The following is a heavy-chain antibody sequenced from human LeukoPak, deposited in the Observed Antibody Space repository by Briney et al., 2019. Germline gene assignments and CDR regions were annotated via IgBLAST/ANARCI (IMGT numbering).Heavy chain of an antibody. CDR3: AKAMEAMIVPPYNYGMDV. D-gene: IGHD3-22*01. CDR1: GFPFSSYA. J-gene: IGHJ6*02. V-gene: IGHV3-23*01. CDR2: IRNSGGST. Sequence: GGSLRLSCAASGFPFSSYAMSWVRQAPGKGLEWVSGIRNSGGSTYYAGSVKGRFTISRDNSDDTLYLQTNSPRADDTAVYYCAKAMEAMIVPPYNYGMDVWGQGTTVTVSS.